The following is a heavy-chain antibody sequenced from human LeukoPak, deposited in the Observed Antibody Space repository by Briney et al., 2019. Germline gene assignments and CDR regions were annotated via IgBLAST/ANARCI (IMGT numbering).Heavy chain of an antibody. V-gene: IGHV4-59*01. D-gene: IGHD3-10*01. CDR1: GGSISSYY. Sequence: PSETLSLTCTVSGGSISSYYWSWIRQPPGKGLDWIGYIYYSGRTKYSPSLKSRVTISVDTSKNQFSLKLSSVTAADTAVYYCTGNYYGSGSYADFDYWGQGTLVTVSS. CDR3: TGNYYGSGSYADFDY. CDR2: IYYSGRT. J-gene: IGHJ4*02.